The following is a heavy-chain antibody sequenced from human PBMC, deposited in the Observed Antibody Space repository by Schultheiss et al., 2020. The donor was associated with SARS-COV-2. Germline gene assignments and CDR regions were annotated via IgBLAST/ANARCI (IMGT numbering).Heavy chain of an antibody. CDR2: IRSKANSYAT. D-gene: IGHD3-16*01. Sequence: GGSLRLSCAASGFTFSSYGMHWVRQASGKGLEWVGRIRSKANSYATAYAASVKGRFTISRDDSKNTAYLQMNSLKTEDTAVYYCTSLYLTFGGVIPWGQGTLVTVSS. J-gene: IGHJ5*02. CDR1: GFTFSSYG. V-gene: IGHV3-73*01. CDR3: TSLYLTFGGVIP.